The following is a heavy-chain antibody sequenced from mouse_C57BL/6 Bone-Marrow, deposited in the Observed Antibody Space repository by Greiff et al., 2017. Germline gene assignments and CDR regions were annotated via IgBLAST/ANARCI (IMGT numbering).Heavy chain of an antibody. CDR2: IYPRSGDT. CDR1: GYTFTSYW. J-gene: IGHJ3*01. CDR3: ARDMYTESGLDY. Sequence: QVQLQQSGAELARPGASVKLSCKASGYTFTSYWMRWVKQRTGQGLEWIGEIYPRSGDTNYNQKFKGKATLTADKSSSTAYMELSSLTYEDSAVYCCARDMYTESGLDYWGQGTLVTVSA. D-gene: IGHD1-1*01. V-gene: IGHV1-81*01.